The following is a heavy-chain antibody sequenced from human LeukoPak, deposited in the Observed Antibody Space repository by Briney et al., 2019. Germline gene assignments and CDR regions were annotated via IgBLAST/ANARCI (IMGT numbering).Heavy chain of an antibody. CDR2: IYYSGST. D-gene: IGHD4-23*01. CDR3: ARIRRGGNFAFDI. CDR1: GGSIRSSYYY. Sequence: SETLSLTCTVSGGSIRSSYYYWSWIRRPPGQGLEWMGYIYYSGSTIYDPSLKSRVTISVDTAKNQFSLKLTSVTAADTAVYYCARIRRGGNFAFDIWGQGTMVTVSS. J-gene: IGHJ3*02. V-gene: IGHV4-61*01.